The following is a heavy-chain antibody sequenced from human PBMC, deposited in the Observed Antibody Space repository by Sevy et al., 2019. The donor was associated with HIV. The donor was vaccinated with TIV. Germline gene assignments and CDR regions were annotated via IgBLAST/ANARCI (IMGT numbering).Heavy chain of an antibody. CDR3: ARDLFYGDPTS. Sequence: SETLSLTCTVSGGSISSYYWRWIRQPPGKGLEWIGYIYYSGSTNYNPSLKSRVTISVDTSKNQFSLKLSSVTAADTAVYYCARDLFYGDPTSWGQGTLVTVSS. D-gene: IGHD4-17*01. CDR2: IYYSGST. J-gene: IGHJ4*02. V-gene: IGHV4-59*01. CDR1: GGSISSYY.